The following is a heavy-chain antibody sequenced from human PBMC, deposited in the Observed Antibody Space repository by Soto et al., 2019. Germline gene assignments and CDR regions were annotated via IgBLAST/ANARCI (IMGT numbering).Heavy chain of an antibody. Sequence: PGGSLRLSCAASGFTFSDYYMSWIRQAPGKGLEWVSYISSSSSYTNYADSVKGRFTISRDNAKNSLYLQMNSLRAEDTAVYYCAKGVLTHHSFDYWGRGPLVSVSS. J-gene: IGHJ4*02. D-gene: IGHD3-10*01. CDR1: GFTFSDYY. CDR3: AKGVLTHHSFDY. V-gene: IGHV3-11*06. CDR2: ISSSSSYT.